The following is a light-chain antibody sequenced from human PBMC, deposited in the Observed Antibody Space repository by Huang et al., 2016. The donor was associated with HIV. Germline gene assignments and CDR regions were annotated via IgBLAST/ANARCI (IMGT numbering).Light chain of an antibody. J-gene: IGKJ1*01. CDR3: QQYNNWPPWT. V-gene: IGKV3-15*01. CDR2: GAS. CDR1: QSVRSN. Sequence: EMVMTQSPATLSVSPGERATLTCRASQSVRSNLAWYQKKPGQAPRLLIYGASTRAIGIPARFSGSGSETEFTLTINSLQSEDFAVYYCQQYNNWPPWTFGQGTKVE.